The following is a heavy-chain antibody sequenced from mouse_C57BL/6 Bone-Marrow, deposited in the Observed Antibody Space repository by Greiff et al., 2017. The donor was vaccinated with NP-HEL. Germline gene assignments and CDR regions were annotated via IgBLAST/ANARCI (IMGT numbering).Heavy chain of an antibody. CDR3: ARSGCIWGGYYAMDY. CDR1: GYTFTSYD. Sequence: QVQLQQSGPELVKPGASVKLSCKASGYTFTSYDINWVKQRPGQGLEWIGWIYPRDGSTKHNEKFKGKATLTVDTSSSTAYMELHSLTSEDSAVYFCARSGCIWGGYYAMDYWGQGTSVTVSS. D-gene: IGHD3-1*01. CDR2: IYPRDGST. J-gene: IGHJ4*01. V-gene: IGHV1-85*01.